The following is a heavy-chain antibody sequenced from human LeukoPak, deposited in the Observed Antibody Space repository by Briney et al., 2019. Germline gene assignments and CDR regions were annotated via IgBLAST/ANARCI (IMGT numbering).Heavy chain of an antibody. J-gene: IGHJ4*02. CDR1: GYTFTSYD. D-gene: IGHD2-2*01. Sequence: ASVKVSCKASGYTFTSYDINWVRQAPGQGLEWMGWINPNSGGTNYAQKFQGRVTMTRDTSISTAYMELSSLRSEDTAVYYCARVLVVVPAANGAFDYWGQGTLVTVSS. V-gene: IGHV1-2*02. CDR3: ARVLVVVPAANGAFDY. CDR2: INPNSGGT.